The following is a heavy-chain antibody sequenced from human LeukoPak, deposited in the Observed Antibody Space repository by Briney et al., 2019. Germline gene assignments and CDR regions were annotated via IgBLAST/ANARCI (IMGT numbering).Heavy chain of an antibody. D-gene: IGHD4-11*01. Sequence: PSQTLSLTCAVSGGSISSGGYSWSWIQQPPGKGLEWIGYIYHSGSTYYNPSLKSRVTISVDRSKNQFSLKLSSVTAADTAVYYCARGRLVLYYFDYWGQGTLVTVSS. J-gene: IGHJ4*02. CDR1: GGSISSGGYS. V-gene: IGHV4-30-2*01. CDR3: ARGRLVLYYFDY. CDR2: IYHSGST.